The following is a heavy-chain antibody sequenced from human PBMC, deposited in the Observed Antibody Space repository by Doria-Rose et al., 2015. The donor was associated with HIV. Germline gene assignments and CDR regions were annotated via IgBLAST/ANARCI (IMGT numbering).Heavy chain of an antibody. CDR1: GISFESYA. J-gene: IGHJ6*03. Sequence: EVQLLESGGGLVQPGRSLRLSCVGSGISFESYAMHWVRLAPGKGLEWVAGISWDSGAKGNADSVEGRFTISRDNAKKSVYLEMRSLRPEDTAFYYCAKAPIIGPKYYFYMDVWGKGTSVTVSS. CDR2: ISWDSGAK. V-gene: IGHV3-9*01. D-gene: IGHD3-3*01. CDR3: AKAPIIGPKYYFYMDV.